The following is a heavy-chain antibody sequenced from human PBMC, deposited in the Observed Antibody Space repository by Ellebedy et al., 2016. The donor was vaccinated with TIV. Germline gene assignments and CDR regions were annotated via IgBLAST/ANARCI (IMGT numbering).Heavy chain of an antibody. CDR1: GGSFSTYA. V-gene: IGHV1-69*04. D-gene: IGHD3-16*01. Sequence: AASVKVSCKASGGSFSTYAISWVRQAPGQGLEWMGRIMPILGLASYAQNFQGRVTITADQSTSTAYMELSSLRSEDAALYYCATDGGSAEVERRETLSYWGLGTLVTVSS. CDR3: ATDGGSAEVERRETLSY. CDR2: IMPILGLA. J-gene: IGHJ4*02.